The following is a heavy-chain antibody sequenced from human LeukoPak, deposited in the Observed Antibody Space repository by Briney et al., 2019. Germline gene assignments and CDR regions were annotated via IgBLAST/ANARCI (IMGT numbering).Heavy chain of an antibody. D-gene: IGHD3-3*01. J-gene: IGHJ4*02. V-gene: IGHV3-53*01. CDR1: GFSVSNNY. CDR2: IYGDGRT. Sequence: GGSLRLSCVVSGFSVSNNYIIWVRQAPGNGLERVSVIYGDGRTSHSASVRGRFTISRDNSKNIVSLQMNNLRAEDTAVYYCARGRGLGVVSPYFDYWGQGTLVTVSS. CDR3: ARGRGLGVVSPYFDY.